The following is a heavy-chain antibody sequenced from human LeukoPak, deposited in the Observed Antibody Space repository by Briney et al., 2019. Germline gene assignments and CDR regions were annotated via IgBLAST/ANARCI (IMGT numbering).Heavy chain of an antibody. Sequence: PGGPLRLSCAASGFTFSSYAMSWVRQAPGEGLEWVSGILGSGGSTFFADSLKGRFTVSRDNSKNTLYLHMNSLGADDTAVYYCAKDRVQGSWYFDLWGRGTLVTVSS. CDR3: AKDRVQGSWYFDL. V-gene: IGHV3-23*01. CDR2: ILGSGGST. D-gene: IGHD3-10*01. CDR1: GFTFSSYA. J-gene: IGHJ2*01.